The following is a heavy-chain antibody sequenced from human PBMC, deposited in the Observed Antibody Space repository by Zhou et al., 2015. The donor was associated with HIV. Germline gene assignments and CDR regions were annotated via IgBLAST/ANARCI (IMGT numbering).Heavy chain of an antibody. D-gene: IGHD2-15*01. CDR3: ARALRPDCSGGSCYSGGFDY. J-gene: IGHJ4*02. Sequence: QVQLVQSGAEVKKPGASVKVSCKASGYTFTSYYMHWVRQAPGQGLEWMGIINPSGGSTSYAQKFQGRVTMTRDTSTSTVYMELSSLRSEDTAVYYCARALRPDCSGGSCYSGGFDYWGQGTLVTVSS. V-gene: IGHV1-46*01. CDR1: GYTFTSYY. CDR2: INPSGGST.